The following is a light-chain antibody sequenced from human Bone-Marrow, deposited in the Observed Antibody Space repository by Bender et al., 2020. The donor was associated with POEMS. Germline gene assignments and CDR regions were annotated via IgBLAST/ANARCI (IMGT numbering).Light chain of an antibody. CDR3: GSYTSTRTLV. Sequence: QSALTQPASVSGSPGQSIRISCTGTSSDVGGYKFVSWYQQHPGKAPKLIIYDVSNRPSGVSNRFSGSKSGNTASLTISGLQTEDEAHYYCGSYTSTRTLVFGGGTKLTVL. V-gene: IGLV2-14*03. CDR1: SSDVGGYKF. J-gene: IGLJ3*02. CDR2: DVS.